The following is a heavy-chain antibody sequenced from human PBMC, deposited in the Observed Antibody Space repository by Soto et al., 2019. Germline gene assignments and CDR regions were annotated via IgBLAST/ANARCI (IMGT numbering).Heavy chain of an antibody. J-gene: IGHJ6*01. D-gene: IGHD2-2*01. V-gene: IGHV4-39*01. Sequence: PSETLSLTCTVSGGSISSSSYYWGWIRQPPGKGLEWIGSIYYSGSTYYNPSLKSRVTISVATSKNQFSLKLSSVTAADTAVYYCASSGVVVVPAASGYYYYVLDVRAQRNTVTV. CDR1: GGSISSSSYY. CDR3: ASSGVVVVPAASGYYYYVLDV. CDR2: IYYSGST.